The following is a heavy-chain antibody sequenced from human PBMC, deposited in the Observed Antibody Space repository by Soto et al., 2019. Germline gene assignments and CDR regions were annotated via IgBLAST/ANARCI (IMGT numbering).Heavy chain of an antibody. CDR2: IKQDGSEK. J-gene: IGHJ4*02. V-gene: IGHV3-7*05. D-gene: IGHD3-9*01. Sequence: GGSLRLSCAASGFTFSSYWMSWVRQAPGKGLEWVANIKQDGSEKYYVDSVKGRFTISRDNAKNSLYLQMNSLRAEDTAVYYCARDGGGYDILTGYYTPALDYWGQGTLVTVSS. CDR3: ARDGGGYDILTGYYTPALDY. CDR1: GFTFSSYW.